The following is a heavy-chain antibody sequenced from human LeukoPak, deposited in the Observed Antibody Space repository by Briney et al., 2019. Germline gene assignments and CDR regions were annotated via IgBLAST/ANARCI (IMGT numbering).Heavy chain of an antibody. J-gene: IGHJ3*02. V-gene: IGHV1-18*01. CDR1: GYTFTSYG. D-gene: IGHD3-22*01. CDR3: ARDKGRYTYYYDSSGTDAFDI. Sequence: ASVKFSCKASGYTFTSYGISWVRQAPGQGLEWMGWISAYNGNTNYAQKLQGRVTITTDTSTSTAYMELRSLRSEDTAVYYCARDKGRYTYYYDSSGTDAFDIWGQGTMVTVSS. CDR2: ISAYNGNT.